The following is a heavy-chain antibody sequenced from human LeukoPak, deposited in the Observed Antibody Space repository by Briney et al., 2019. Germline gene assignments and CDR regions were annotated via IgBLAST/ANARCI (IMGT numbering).Heavy chain of an antibody. Sequence: GGSLRLSCAASGFTFSSYSMNWVRQAPGKGLEWVSSISSSSSYIYYADSVKGRFTISRDNAKNSLYLQMNSLRAEDTAVYYCARESDASDAFDIWGQGTMVTVSS. D-gene: IGHD2-2*01. CDR1: GFTFSSYS. V-gene: IGHV3-21*01. CDR3: ARESDASDAFDI. CDR2: ISSSSSYI. J-gene: IGHJ3*02.